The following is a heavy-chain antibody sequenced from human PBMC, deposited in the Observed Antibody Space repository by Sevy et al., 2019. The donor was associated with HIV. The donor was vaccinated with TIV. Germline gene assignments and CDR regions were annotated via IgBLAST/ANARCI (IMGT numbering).Heavy chain of an antibody. CDR2: ISAYNGNT. D-gene: IGHD2-2*01. J-gene: IGHJ4*02. V-gene: IGHV1-18*01. Sequence: ASVKVSCKASGYTFTSYGISWVRQAPGQGLESMGWISAYNGNTNYAQKLQGRVTMTTDTSTSTAYMELRSLRSDDTAVYYCAREPRYCSSTSCPYFDYWGQGTLVTVSS. CDR3: AREPRYCSSTSCPYFDY. CDR1: GYTFTSYG.